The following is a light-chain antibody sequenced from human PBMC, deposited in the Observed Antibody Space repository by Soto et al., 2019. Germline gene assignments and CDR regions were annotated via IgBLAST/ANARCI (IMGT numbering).Light chain of an antibody. J-gene: IGKJ1*01. Sequence: DIQMTQSPSSLSASVGDRVTITCRASQIISSYLNWYQQKPGKAPKLLIYAASSLQSGVPSRFSGSGSGTDFTLTISSLQPEDFATYYCQQRYSTPRTFGQGTKVEIK. CDR1: QIISSY. CDR2: AAS. V-gene: IGKV1-39*01. CDR3: QQRYSTPRT.